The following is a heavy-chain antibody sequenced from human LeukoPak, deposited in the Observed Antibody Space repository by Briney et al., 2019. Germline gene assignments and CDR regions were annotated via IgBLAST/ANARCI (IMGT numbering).Heavy chain of an antibody. CDR2: IIPMFGAA. V-gene: IGHV1-69*05. J-gene: IGHJ6*03. CDR1: GGTFRSYA. D-gene: IGHD6-6*01. CDR3: GRGDSSSSVYYYYMDV. Sequence: SVKVSCKVSGGTFRSYAISWVRQAPGQGLEWMGGIIPMFGAANYAPKFGDRVTITTDDSTSTAYMELSSLRSEDTAMYYCGRGDSSSSVYYYYMDVWGKGTTVTVSS.